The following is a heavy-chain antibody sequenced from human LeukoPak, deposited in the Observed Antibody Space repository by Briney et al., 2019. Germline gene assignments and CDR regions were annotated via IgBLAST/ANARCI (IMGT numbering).Heavy chain of an antibody. CDR1: GYTFTGYY. J-gene: IGHJ6*02. CDR3: ARGAYCGGDCNFPFYYYYYGMDV. D-gene: IGHD2-21*02. V-gene: IGHV1-46*01. Sequence: ASVKVSCKASGYTFTGYYMHWVRQAPGQGLEWMGIINPSGGSTSYAQKFQGRVTMTRDTSTSTVYMELSSLRSEDTAVYYCARGAYCGGDCNFPFYYYYYGMDVWGQGTTVTVSS. CDR2: INPSGGST.